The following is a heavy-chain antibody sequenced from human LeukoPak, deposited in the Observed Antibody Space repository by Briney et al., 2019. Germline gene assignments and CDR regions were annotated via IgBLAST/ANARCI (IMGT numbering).Heavy chain of an antibody. CDR1: GYSFTSYW. D-gene: IGHD3-10*01. V-gene: IGHV5-51*01. J-gene: IGHJ4*02. CDR3: ARQFRSGSGSYYKTAYFDY. Sequence: GESLKISCKVSGYSFTSYWIGWVRQMPGKGLEWMGIIYPGDSDTRYSPSFQGQVTISADKSISTAYLQWSSLKASDTAMYYCARQFRSGSGSYYKTAYFDYWGQGTLVTVSS. CDR2: IYPGDSDT.